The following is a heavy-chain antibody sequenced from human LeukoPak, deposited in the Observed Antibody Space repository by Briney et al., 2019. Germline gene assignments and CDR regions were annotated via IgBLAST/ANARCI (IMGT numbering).Heavy chain of an antibody. CDR3: AKDRTMVRGVPDR. Sequence: GGSLRLSCAASGFTFTSYAMTWVRQAPGKGLEWVSAISGSGGTTYYADSVKGRFTISRDNSKDTLYLQMNSLRAEDTAVYYCAKDRTMVRGVPDRWGQGTLVTVSS. CDR1: GFTFTSYA. J-gene: IGHJ4*02. V-gene: IGHV3-23*01. CDR2: ISGSGGTT. D-gene: IGHD3-10*01.